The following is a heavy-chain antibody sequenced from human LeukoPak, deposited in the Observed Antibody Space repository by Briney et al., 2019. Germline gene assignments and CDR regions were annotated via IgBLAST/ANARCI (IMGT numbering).Heavy chain of an antibody. CDR1: GYTFTSYA. V-gene: IGHV1-3*01. Sequence: GASVKVSCKASGYTFTSYAMHWVRQAPGQRLEWMGWINAGNGNTKYSQKFQGRVTITRDTSASTAYMELSSLRSEDTAVCYCARDDESYYGMDVWGQGTTVTVSS. J-gene: IGHJ6*02. CDR2: INAGNGNT. CDR3: ARDDESYYGMDV.